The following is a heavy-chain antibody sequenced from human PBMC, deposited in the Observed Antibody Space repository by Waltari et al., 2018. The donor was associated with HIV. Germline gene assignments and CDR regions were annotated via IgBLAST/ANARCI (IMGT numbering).Heavy chain of an antibody. CDR1: GYSFIDFD. D-gene: IGHD3-3*01. CDR3: TKGRRGALFGDE. V-gene: IGHV1-8*02. Sequence: QVQLVQSGAEIKKPRASVRISCKAFGYSFIDFDINWVRRPPGRGLERVGWMNPDNGDAGYGHKFKGRFSLTRDTSTDTAYMDVDNLKSEDTAIYYCTKGRRGALFGDEWGQGTLVTVSS. CDR2: MNPDNGDA. J-gene: IGHJ4*02.